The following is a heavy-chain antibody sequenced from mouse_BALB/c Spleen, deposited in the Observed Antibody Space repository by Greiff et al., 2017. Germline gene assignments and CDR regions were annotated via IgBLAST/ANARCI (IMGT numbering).Heavy chain of an antibody. Sequence: VQGVESGPGLVAPSQSLSITCTVSGFSLTGYGVNWVRQPPGKGLEWLGMIWGDGSTDYNSALKSRLSISKDNSKSQVFLKMNSLQTDDTARYYCARARYGNYVAMDYWGQGTSVTVSS. J-gene: IGHJ4*01. D-gene: IGHD2-10*02. V-gene: IGHV2-6-7*01. CDR2: IWGDGST. CDR3: ARARYGNYVAMDY. CDR1: GFSLTGYG.